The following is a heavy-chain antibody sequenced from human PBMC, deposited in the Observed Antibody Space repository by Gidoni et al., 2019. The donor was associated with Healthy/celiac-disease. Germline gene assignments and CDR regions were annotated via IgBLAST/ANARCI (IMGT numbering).Heavy chain of an antibody. J-gene: IGHJ4*02. CDR1: GSTFTSYG. V-gene: IGHV1-18*01. CDR3: ARDRRYCSGGSCYSIVSVY. D-gene: IGHD2-15*01. Sequence: QVQLVQSGAAVKKPGASVKVSCKASGSTFTSYGISWVRQAPGQGPEWMGWISAYNGNTNYAQKLQGRVTMTTDTSTSTAYMELRSLRSDDTAVYYCARDRRYCSGGSCYSIVSVYWGQGTLVTVSS. CDR2: ISAYNGNT.